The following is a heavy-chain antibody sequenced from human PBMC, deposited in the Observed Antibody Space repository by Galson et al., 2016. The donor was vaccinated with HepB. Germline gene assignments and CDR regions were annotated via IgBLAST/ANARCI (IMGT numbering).Heavy chain of an antibody. CDR2: INSDGSTP. CDR1: GFTFNTYW. V-gene: IGHV3-74*01. CDR3: AREAKVAAPDYYGMDV. Sequence: SLRLSCAASGFTFNTYWLGWVRQGPGKGLVWVSRINSDGSTPTYADSVKGRFTISRDNAKKTLYLQMTSQRSEDTAVYYCAREAKVAAPDYYGMDVWGQGTTVTVS. J-gene: IGHJ6*02. D-gene: IGHD6-13*01.